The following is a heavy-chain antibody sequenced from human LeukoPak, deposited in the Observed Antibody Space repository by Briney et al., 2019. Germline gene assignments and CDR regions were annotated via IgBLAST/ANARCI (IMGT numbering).Heavy chain of an antibody. D-gene: IGHD2-15*01. J-gene: IGHJ4*02. V-gene: IGHV1-2*02. Sequence: ASVKVSCKASGYTFTGYYMHWVRQAPGQGLEWMGWINPNSGGTNYAQKFQGRFTMTRDTSISTAYMELSRLRSDDTAVYYCAREDCSGGSCYYYYWGQGTLVTVSS. CDR2: INPNSGGT. CDR1: GYTFTGYY. CDR3: AREDCSGGSCYYYY.